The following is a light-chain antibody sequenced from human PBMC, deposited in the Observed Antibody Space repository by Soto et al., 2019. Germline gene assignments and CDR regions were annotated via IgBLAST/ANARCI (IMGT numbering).Light chain of an antibody. CDR1: DSNIGARYH. J-gene: IGLJ3*02. V-gene: IGLV1-40*01. Sequence: QSVLTQPPSVSGAPGQRVTISCTGSDSNIGARYHVHWYQQLPGTAPKLLIYGNINRPSGVPDRFSGSKSGTSASLAITGLQAEDEADYYCQSYDSSLSGWVFGGGTKLTVL. CDR3: QSYDSSLSGWV. CDR2: GNI.